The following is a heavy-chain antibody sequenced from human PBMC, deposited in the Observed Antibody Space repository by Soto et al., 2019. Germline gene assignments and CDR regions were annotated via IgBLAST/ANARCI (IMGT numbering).Heavy chain of an antibody. CDR3: AREWGGGYYGSGSYRPYYMDV. V-gene: IGHV1-18*01. CDR1: GYTFTSYG. D-gene: IGHD3-10*01. J-gene: IGHJ6*03. Sequence: QVQLVQSGAEVKKPGASVKVSCKAPGYTFTSYGISWVRQAPGQGLEWTGWLSAYNGNTNYAQKLQGRATMTTDTSTSTAYMELRRLRSDETGVYHCAREWGGGYYGSGSYRPYYMDVWGKGTTVTVAS. CDR2: LSAYNGNT.